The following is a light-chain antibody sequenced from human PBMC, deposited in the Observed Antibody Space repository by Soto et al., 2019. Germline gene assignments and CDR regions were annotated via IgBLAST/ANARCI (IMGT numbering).Light chain of an antibody. Sequence: AIQLTQSPSSLSASVGDRVTITCRASQGISSALAWYQQKPGKAPKLLIYDASSLESGVPSRFSGSGSGTDFTLTISSLQPEDVATYCCQQFNSYPLVLTFGGGTKVEIK. CDR1: QGISSA. CDR3: QQFNSYPLVLT. CDR2: DAS. J-gene: IGKJ4*01. V-gene: IGKV1-13*02.